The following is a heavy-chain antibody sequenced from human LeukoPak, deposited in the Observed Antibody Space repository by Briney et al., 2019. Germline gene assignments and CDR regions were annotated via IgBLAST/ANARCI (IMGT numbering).Heavy chain of an antibody. CDR3: ASNYCSSTSCYERTINWFDP. V-gene: IGHV4-39*07. CDR1: GGSISSSSYY. D-gene: IGHD2-2*01. CDR2: IYYSGST. Sequence: SETLSLTCTVSGGSISSSSYYWGWIRQPPGKGLEWIGSIYYSGSTYYNPSLKSRVTISVDTSKNKFSLKLSSVTAADTAVYYCASNYCSSTSCYERTINWFDPWGQGTLVTVSS. J-gene: IGHJ5*02.